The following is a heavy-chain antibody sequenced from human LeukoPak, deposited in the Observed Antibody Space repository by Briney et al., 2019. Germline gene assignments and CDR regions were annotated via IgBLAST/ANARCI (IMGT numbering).Heavy chain of an antibody. Sequence: GGSLRLSCAASGFTFSSYSMDWVRQAPGKGLEWVSSISSSSSYIYYADSVKGRFTISRDNAKNSLYLQMNSLRAEDTAVYYCARGLSGGRFDYWGQGTLVTVSS. CDR1: GFTFSSYS. D-gene: IGHD2-15*01. CDR3: ARGLSGGRFDY. J-gene: IGHJ4*02. CDR2: ISSSSSYI. V-gene: IGHV3-21*01.